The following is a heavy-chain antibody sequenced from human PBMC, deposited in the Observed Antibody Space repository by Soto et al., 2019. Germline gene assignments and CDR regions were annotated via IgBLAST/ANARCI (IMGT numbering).Heavy chain of an antibody. CDR2: ISYDGSHK. Sequence: VQLVESGGGVVQPGRSLRLSCAASGFTFSSYGMHWVRQAPGKGLEWVAVISYDGSHKYYADSVKGRFTISRDNSKNALYLQMNSLRAEDTAVYYCAKDRGYFDYWGQGTLVTVAA. CDR3: AKDRGYFDY. J-gene: IGHJ4*02. CDR1: GFTFSSYG. V-gene: IGHV3-30*18.